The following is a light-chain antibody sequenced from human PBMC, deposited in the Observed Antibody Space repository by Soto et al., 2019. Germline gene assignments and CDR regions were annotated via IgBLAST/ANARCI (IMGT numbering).Light chain of an antibody. CDR3: QQSRSPPIT. J-gene: IGKJ4*01. Sequence: DIQMTQSPTSLSAPVGGRVTITCRPSQNIDTYLNWYQHNPGKAPKLLIYAATHLQSGVPSRFSASGYGTDFTLTITSLRPEDFAIYYCQQSRSPPITFGGGTRVEMK. CDR1: QNIDTY. CDR2: AAT. V-gene: IGKV1-39*01.